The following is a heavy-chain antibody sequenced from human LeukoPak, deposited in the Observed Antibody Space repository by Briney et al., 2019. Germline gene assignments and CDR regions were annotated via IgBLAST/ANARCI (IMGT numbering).Heavy chain of an antibody. CDR2: IHPSTGNP. CDR3: Y. J-gene: IGHJ4*02. CDR1: GYTFTNYA. D-gene: IGHD3-16*02. V-gene: IGHV7-4-1*01. Sequence: ALVKVSCKASGYTFTNYAMNWVRQAPGQGLEWMGWIHPSTGNPTYAQGFTGRFVFSLDTSVSTTYYCARAYQRLGDLSLPDYWGQGTLVTASS.